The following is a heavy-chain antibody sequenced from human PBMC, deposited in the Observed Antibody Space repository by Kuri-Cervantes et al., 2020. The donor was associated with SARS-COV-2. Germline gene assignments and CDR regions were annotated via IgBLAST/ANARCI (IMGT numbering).Heavy chain of an antibody. D-gene: IGHD2-2*01. J-gene: IGHJ5*02. CDR3: ARLGRYCSSTSCYPNWFDP. V-gene: IGHV4-61*01. CDR2: IYYSGST. CDR1: GGSVSSGSYY. Sequence: SETLSLTCTVSGGSVSSGSYYWSWIRQPPGKGLEWIGYIYYSGSTNYNPSLKSRVTISVDTSKNQFSLKLSSMTAADTAVYYCARLGRYCSSTSCYPNWFDPWGQGTLVTVSS.